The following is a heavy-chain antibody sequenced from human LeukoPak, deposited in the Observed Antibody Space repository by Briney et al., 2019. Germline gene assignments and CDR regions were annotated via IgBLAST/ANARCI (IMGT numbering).Heavy chain of an antibody. CDR1: GFNFDDYA. CDR2: INWNSDTI. V-gene: IGHV3-9*01. Sequence: QLGGSLRLSCATSGFNFDDYAMQWVRQAPGKGLEWVSGINWNSDTIGYADSVKGRFTISRDNAKNSLYLQMNSLRAEDTALYYCAKGYHYDSSGYYGGFDYWGQGTLVTVSS. CDR3: AKGYHYDSSGYYGGFDY. D-gene: IGHD3-22*01. J-gene: IGHJ4*02.